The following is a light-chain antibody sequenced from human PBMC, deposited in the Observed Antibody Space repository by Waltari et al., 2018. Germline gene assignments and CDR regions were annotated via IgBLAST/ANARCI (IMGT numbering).Light chain of an antibody. CDR1: QCLNTY. J-gene: IGKJ4*01. CDR2: ATS. Sequence: DIQLTQSPSLLSASVGDRVTITCRASQCLNTYLVWYQQKPGKAPHLLVSATSTLQRGVPSRFSGSGSGTEFTLTISSLQPEDSATYYCQQLYSYSTFGGGTKVEI. CDR3: QQLYSYST. V-gene: IGKV1-9*01.